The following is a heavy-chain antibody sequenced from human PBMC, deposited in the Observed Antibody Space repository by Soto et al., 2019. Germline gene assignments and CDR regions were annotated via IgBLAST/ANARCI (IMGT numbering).Heavy chain of an antibody. Sequence: GGSLRLSCAASGFTFSSYSMNWVRQAPGKGLEWVSYISSSTIYYADSVKGRFTISRENAKKSLYLQMNSLRAEDTAVYYCAREYCSSTSCLNWFDPWGQGTLVTVSS. CDR2: ISSSTI. V-gene: IGHV3-48*01. CDR3: AREYCSSTSCLNWFDP. J-gene: IGHJ5*02. D-gene: IGHD2-2*01. CDR1: GFTFSSYS.